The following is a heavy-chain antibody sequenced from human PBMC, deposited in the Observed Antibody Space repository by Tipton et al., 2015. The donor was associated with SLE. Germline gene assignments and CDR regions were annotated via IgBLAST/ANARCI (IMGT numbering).Heavy chain of an antibody. Sequence: TLSLTYTVSGGSISSYYWSWIRQPPGKGLEWIGYIYYSGSTNYNPSLKSRVTISVDTSKNQFSLKLSSVTAADTAVYYCAPSIAARPRDWYFDLWGRGTLVTVSS. CDR1: GGSISSYY. J-gene: IGHJ2*01. D-gene: IGHD6-6*01. V-gene: IGHV4-59*01. CDR2: IYYSGST. CDR3: APSIAARPRDWYFDL.